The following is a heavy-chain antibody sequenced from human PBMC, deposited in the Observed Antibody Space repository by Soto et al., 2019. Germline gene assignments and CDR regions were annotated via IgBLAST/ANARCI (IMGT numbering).Heavy chain of an antibody. D-gene: IGHD2-21*01. V-gene: IGHV3-9*01. CDR3: AKGGTYNAMGSAIY. CDR2: ISWNSGSI. Sequence: EVQLVESGGGLVQPGRSLRLSCAASRFTFDDYAMHWVRQAPGKGLEWVSGISWNSGSIGYADSVKGRFTISRDNAKNSLYLQMNSLRAEDTALYYCAKGGTYNAMGSAIYWGQGTLVTVSS. J-gene: IGHJ4*02. CDR1: RFTFDDYA.